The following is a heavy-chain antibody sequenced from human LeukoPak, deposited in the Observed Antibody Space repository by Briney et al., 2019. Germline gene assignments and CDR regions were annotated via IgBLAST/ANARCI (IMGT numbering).Heavy chain of an antibody. Sequence: SETLSLICNVSGGSISSYYWSWIRQPAGKGLEWIGRIYTSGRTNYNPSLKSRVTMSVDTSKNQFSLKLSSVTAADTAVYYCARGLAKWFGDPIIQYYYMDVWGKGTTVTISS. J-gene: IGHJ6*03. CDR1: GGSISSYY. V-gene: IGHV4-4*07. D-gene: IGHD3-10*01. CDR3: ARGLAKWFGDPIIQYYYMDV. CDR2: IYTSGRT.